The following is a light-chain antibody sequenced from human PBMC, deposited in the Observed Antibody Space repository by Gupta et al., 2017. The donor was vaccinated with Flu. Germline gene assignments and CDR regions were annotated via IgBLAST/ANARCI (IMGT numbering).Light chain of an antibody. V-gene: IGLV1-51*02. CDR3: GTGDNSRGYWV. Sequence: KLTISCSGSTSNIGNHYVDWYQQIPGTAPKLVIYENNKRPSGIPDRFSGSKSDTSATLGITGLQTGDEADYYCGTGDNSRGYWVFGGGTKLTVL. CDR2: ENN. J-gene: IGLJ3*02. CDR1: TSNIGNHY.